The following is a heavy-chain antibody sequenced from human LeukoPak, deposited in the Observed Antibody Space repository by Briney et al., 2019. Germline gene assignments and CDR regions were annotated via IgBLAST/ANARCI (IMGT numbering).Heavy chain of an antibody. CDR2: IYHSGST. J-gene: IGHJ3*02. D-gene: IGHD2-2*01. V-gene: IGHV4-30-2*01. CDR3: ARVRNCSSTSCYLYAFDI. Sequence: SETLSLTCAVSGGSISSGGYSWSWIRQPPGKGLEWIGHIYHSGSTYYNPSLKSRVTISVDRSKNQFSLKLSSVTAADTAVYYCARVRNCSSTSCYLYAFDIWGQGTMVAVSS. CDR1: GGSISSGGYS.